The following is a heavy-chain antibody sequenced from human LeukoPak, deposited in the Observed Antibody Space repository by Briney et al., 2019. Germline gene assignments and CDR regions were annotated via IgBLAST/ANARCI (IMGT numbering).Heavy chain of an antibody. Sequence: GGSLRLSCAATGFTFNNYAMSWVRKAPGKVLEWVSAISGSDAGTYYADSVKGRFTISRDNSKNTLYLQMNSLRAEDTAVYYCAKDWGWIVVEEDAFDIWGQGTMVTVSS. CDR1: GFTFNNYA. CDR2: ISGSDAGT. V-gene: IGHV3-23*01. D-gene: IGHD3-22*01. CDR3: AKDWGWIVVEEDAFDI. J-gene: IGHJ3*02.